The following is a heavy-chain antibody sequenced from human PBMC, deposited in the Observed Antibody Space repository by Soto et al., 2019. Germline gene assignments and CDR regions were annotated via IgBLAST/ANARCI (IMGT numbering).Heavy chain of an antibody. J-gene: IGHJ4*02. CDR3: YRWGSPRDY. Sequence: ASVKVSCKASGYSFTNYRMHWVRQAPGQRLEWMGWINTGNGNTKYAQKFQGRVTITADESTSTAYMELSSLRSEDTAVYYCYRWGSPRDYWGQGTLVTVSS. D-gene: IGHD3-16*01. CDR1: GYSFTNYR. V-gene: IGHV1-3*04. CDR2: INTGNGNT.